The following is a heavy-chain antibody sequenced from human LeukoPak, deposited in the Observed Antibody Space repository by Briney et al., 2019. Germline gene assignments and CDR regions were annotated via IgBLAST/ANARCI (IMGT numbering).Heavy chain of an antibody. CDR3: ARNNDYGDYYFDY. J-gene: IGHJ4*02. CDR2: IYHSGST. V-gene: IGHV4-39*07. Sequence: SETLSLTCTVSGGSISSSSYYWGWIRQPPGKGLEWIGYIYHSGSTYYNPSLKSRVTISVDRSKNQFSLKLSSVTAADTAVYYCARNNDYGDYYFDYWGQGTLVTVSS. CDR1: GGSISSSSYY. D-gene: IGHD4-17*01.